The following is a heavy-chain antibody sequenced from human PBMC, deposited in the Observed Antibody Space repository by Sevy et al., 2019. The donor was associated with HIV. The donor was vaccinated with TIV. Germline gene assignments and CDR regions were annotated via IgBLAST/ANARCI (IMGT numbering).Heavy chain of an antibody. CDR1: GGSISAYY. V-gene: IGHV4-59*01. J-gene: IGHJ5*02. Sequence: SETLSLTCTVSGGSISAYYWSWIRQPPGKPLEYIGYIYYTGSTNYNPSLKSRVTISVDTSKNQFSLKLNSVTAAETAVYFCARAPPVRSGDFSLNWFDPWGQGTLVTVSS. D-gene: IGHD5-12*01. CDR2: IYYTGST. CDR3: ARAPPVRSGDFSLNWFDP.